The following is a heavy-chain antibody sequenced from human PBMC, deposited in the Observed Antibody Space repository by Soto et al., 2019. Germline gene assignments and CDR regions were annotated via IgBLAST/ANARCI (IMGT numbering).Heavy chain of an antibody. V-gene: IGHV3-33*01. CDR3: ARDGIDGDHDAFDI. CDR2: IWYDGSHK. J-gene: IGHJ3*02. D-gene: IGHD2-21*02. Sequence: QVQLVESGGGVVQPGRSLRLSCAASGFTFSYHGMHWVRQAPGKGLEWVAAIWYDGSHKYHADSVKDRFTISRDNSKNTLYLQMISLRAEDTALYYCARDGIDGDHDAFDIWGQGTMVTVSS. CDR1: GFTFSYHG.